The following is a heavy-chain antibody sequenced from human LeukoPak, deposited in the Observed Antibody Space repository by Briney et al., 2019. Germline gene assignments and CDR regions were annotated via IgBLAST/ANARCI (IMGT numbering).Heavy chain of an antibody. D-gene: IGHD4-23*01. V-gene: IGHV3-30*18. J-gene: IGHJ4*02. Sequence: HPGGSLRLSCAASGFTFSSDSMNWVRQAPGKGLEWVAVISYDGSNKYYADSVKGRFTISRDNSKNTLYLQMNSLRAEDTAVYYCAKGRASTTVVTGLDYWGQGTLVTVSS. CDR2: ISYDGSNK. CDR1: GFTFSSDS. CDR3: AKGRASTTVVTGLDY.